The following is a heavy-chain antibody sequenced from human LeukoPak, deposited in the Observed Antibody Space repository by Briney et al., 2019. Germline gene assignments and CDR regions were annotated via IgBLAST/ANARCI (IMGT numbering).Heavy chain of an antibody. D-gene: IGHD3-3*01. J-gene: IGHJ4*02. CDR3: TTEGLRFLEWLPNPFDY. CDR1: GFTFSSYW. CDR2: IKSKTDGGTT. V-gene: IGHV3-15*01. Sequence: PGGSLRLSCAASGFTFSSYWMSWVRQAPGKGLEWVGRIKSKTDGGTTDYAAPVKGRFTISRDDSKNTLYLQMNSLKTEDTAVYYCTTEGLRFLEWLPNPFDYWGQGTLVTVSS.